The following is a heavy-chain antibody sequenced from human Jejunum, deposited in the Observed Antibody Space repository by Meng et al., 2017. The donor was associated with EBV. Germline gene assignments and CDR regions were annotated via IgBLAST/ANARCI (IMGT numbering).Heavy chain of an antibody. Sequence: LAESGHGVVEPSVSWYTPCHVFCGSVNNYECRWIRQWAEKGLELIGRFYSIDTYHYHPSLDSRVTMSPDTSKNQFSLNLRSVTAADTATYYCARGPGASTREGFDYWGLGTLVTVSS. J-gene: IGHJ4*02. CDR2: FYSIDTY. D-gene: IGHD1-26*01. CDR1: CGSVNNYE. CDR3: ARGPGASTREGFDY. V-gene: IGHV4-4*07.